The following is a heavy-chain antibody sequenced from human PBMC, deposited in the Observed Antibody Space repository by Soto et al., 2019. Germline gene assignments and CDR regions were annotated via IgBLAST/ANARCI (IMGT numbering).Heavy chain of an antibody. Sequence: QVQLVESGGGVVQPGRSLRLSCAASGFTFSSYGMHWVRQAPGKGLEWVAVISYDGSNKYYADSVKGRFTISRDNSKNTLYLQMNSLRAEDTAVYYCAKDGPGRVFDYWGQGTLVTVSS. V-gene: IGHV3-30*18. D-gene: IGHD3-10*01. CDR2: ISYDGSNK. CDR1: GFTFSSYG. J-gene: IGHJ4*02. CDR3: AKDGPGRVFDY.